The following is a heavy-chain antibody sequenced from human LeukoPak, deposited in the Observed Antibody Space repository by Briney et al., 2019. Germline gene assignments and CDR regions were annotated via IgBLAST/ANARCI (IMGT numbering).Heavy chain of an antibody. V-gene: IGHV3-21*01. CDR1: GFTFSSYS. D-gene: IGHD3-3*01. Sequence: PGGSLRLSCAASGFTFSSYSMNWVRQAPGKGLEWVSSISSSSSYIYYADSVKGRFTISRDNAKNSLYLQMNSLRAEDTAVYYCARETIVRFLEWLNIREGVRYFDYWGQGTLVTVSS. CDR2: ISSSSSYI. J-gene: IGHJ4*02. CDR3: ARETIVRFLEWLNIREGVRYFDY.